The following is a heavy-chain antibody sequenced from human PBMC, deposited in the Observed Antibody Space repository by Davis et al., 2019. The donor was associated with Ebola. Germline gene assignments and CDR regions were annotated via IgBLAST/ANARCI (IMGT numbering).Heavy chain of an antibody. CDR3: ARNRYNQYGMDV. Sequence: ASVKVSCKASGYTFTDYYMHWVRPAPRQGLEWMGWINPNSGGTNYAQKFQGWVTMTRDTSISTAYMELSRLRSDDTAVYYCARNRYNQYGMDVWGQGTTVTVSS. V-gene: IGHV1-2*04. CDR1: GYTFTDYY. J-gene: IGHJ6*02. CDR2: INPNSGGT. D-gene: IGHD1-14*01.